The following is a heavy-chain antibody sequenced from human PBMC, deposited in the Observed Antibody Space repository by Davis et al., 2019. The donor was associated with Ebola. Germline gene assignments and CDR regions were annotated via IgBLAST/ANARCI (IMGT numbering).Heavy chain of an antibody. D-gene: IGHD2-8*02. Sequence: SVKVSCKASGGTFSSYAISWVRQAPGQGLEWMGRIIPILGIANYAQKFQGRVTITADKSTSTAYMELSSLRSEDTAVYYCATSSLVVYAFYGMDVWGQGTTVTVSS. J-gene: IGHJ6*02. CDR1: GGTFSSYA. CDR3: ATSSLVVYAFYGMDV. V-gene: IGHV1-69*04. CDR2: IIPILGIA.